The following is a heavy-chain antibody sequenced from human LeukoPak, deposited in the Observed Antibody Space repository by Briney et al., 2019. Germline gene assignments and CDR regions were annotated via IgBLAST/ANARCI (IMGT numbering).Heavy chain of an antibody. CDR2: ISGGGTTI. J-gene: IGHJ4*02. Sequence: PGRSLRLSCAASVFSFSTYEMNWVRQAPGKGLEWVSYISGGGTTIFYADSVKGRFTISRDNAKNLLYLQMNSLRAEDTAVYYFAAKVDLDFWGQGTLVTVSS. CDR3: AAKVDLDF. V-gene: IGHV3-48*03. CDR1: VFSFSTYE. D-gene: IGHD4-23*01.